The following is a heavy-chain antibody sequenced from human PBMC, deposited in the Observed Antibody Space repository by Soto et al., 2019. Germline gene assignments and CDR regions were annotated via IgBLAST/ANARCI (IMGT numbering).Heavy chain of an antibody. D-gene: IGHD1-7*01. J-gene: IGHJ6*01. CDR3: ARDKDREELGGNYYFALDV. Sequence: QVQLVQSGAEVKKPGSSVKVSCKASGDTFSSFAISWVRQAPGQGLEWMGGIIPIFRTPNYAQKFKGRVTITADEPTTTAYMELRSMRSEDTAVYYCARDKDREELGGNYYFALDVWGQGTTVSVSS. V-gene: IGHV1-69*12. CDR1: GDTFSSFA. CDR2: IIPIFRTP.